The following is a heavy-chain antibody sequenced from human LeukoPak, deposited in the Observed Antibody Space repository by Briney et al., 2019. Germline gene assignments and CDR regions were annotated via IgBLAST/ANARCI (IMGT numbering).Heavy chain of an antibody. CDR3: AKGSPYCSGGSCYSGEYLQH. D-gene: IGHD2-15*01. J-gene: IGHJ1*01. Sequence: GRCLRLSCAASRFTFSSYGMHWVRQAPGKGLEWVAVISYDGSNKYYADSVKGRFTISRDNSKNTLYLKMNSLRAEDTAVYYCAKGSPYCSGGSCYSGEYLQHWGQGTLVTVSS. V-gene: IGHV3-30*18. CDR1: RFTFSSYG. CDR2: ISYDGSNK.